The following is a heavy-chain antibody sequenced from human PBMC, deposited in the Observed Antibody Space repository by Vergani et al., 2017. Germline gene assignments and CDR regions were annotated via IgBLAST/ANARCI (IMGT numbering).Heavy chain of an antibody. V-gene: IGHV4-34*11. Sequence: QVQLQQWGAGLLKPSETLSLTCAVYGGAFSNFYWSWIRQPPGKGLEWIGYIYSTGSTNYNPSLNSRVTMSVDTSKNQFSLKLRSVTAADTAVYFCARVMYRDEASTGYRLEGMDIWGQGTTVTISS. CDR1: GGAFSNFY. D-gene: IGHD3-9*01. CDR3: ARVMYRDEASTGYRLEGMDI. J-gene: IGHJ6*02. CDR2: IYSTGST.